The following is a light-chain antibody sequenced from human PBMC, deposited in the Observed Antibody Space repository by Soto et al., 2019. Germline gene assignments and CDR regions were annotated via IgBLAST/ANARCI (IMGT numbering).Light chain of an antibody. CDR1: QSISSY. J-gene: IGKJ3*01. CDR2: AAS. V-gene: IGKV1-39*01. Sequence: DIQMTQSPSSLSASVGDRVTITCRASQSISSYLNWYQQKPGKAPKLLLYAASSLQSGVPARFSGSGSGTDFTLTISSPQPEDFATYYCQQSYSTPFTVGPGTKVDIK. CDR3: QQSYSTPFT.